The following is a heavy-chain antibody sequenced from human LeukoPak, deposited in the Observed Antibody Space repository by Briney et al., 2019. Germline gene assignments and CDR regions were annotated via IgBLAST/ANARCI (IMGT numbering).Heavy chain of an antibody. V-gene: IGHV1-69*01. CDR2: ITPIFGTA. CDR3: ARESKRYCSSTSCNDY. J-gene: IGHJ4*02. Sequence: SSVKVSCKASGGTFSSYAISWVRQAPGQGLEWMGGITPIFGTANYAQKFQGRVTITADESTSTAYMELSSLRSEDTAVYYCARESKRYCSSTSCNDYWGQGTLVTVSS. CDR1: GGTFSSYA. D-gene: IGHD2-2*01.